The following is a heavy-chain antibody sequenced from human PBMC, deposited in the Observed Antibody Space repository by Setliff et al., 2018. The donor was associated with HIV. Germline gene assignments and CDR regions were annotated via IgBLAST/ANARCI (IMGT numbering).Heavy chain of an antibody. CDR1: GFSFRNYG. J-gene: IGHJ4*02. CDR2: ISYDGSDR. V-gene: IGHV3-30*12. D-gene: IGHD6-6*01. CDR3: ARVWAMQQVVPGY. Sequence: PGGSLRLSCAASGFSFRNYGMHWVRQAPGKGLEWVAFISYDGSDRYYGDSVRGRFTISRDKSKNTLYLQMNSLRVDDTAVYYCARVWAMQQVVPGYWGQGALVTVSS.